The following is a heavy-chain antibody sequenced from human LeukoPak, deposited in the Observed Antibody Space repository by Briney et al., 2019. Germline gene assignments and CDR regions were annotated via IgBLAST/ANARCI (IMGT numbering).Heavy chain of an antibody. V-gene: IGHV3-21*01. D-gene: IGHD2-15*01. Sequence: PGGSLRLSCAASGFTFRSYSMNWVRKAPGKGVEWVSSISSSSSYIYYADSVKGRFTISRDNAKNSLYLQMNSLRAEDTAVYYCARDRKGSPNWFDPWGQGTLVTVSS. CDR3: ARDRKGSPNWFDP. J-gene: IGHJ5*02. CDR1: GFTFRSYS. CDR2: ISSSSSYI.